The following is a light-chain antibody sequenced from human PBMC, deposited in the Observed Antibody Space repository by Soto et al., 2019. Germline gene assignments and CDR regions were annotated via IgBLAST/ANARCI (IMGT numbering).Light chain of an antibody. CDR3: QQYSSSPRT. CDR1: QSVLYSSNNKSY. V-gene: IGKV4-1*01. CDR2: WAS. J-gene: IGKJ1*01. Sequence: DIVMTQFPDSLTVPLGERATINCKSSQSVLYSSNNKSYLAWYQHKPGQPPKVLIYWASTRESGVPDRFSGSGSGTDFTLTISSLQADDVAVYYCQQYSSSPRTFGQGTKVEIK.